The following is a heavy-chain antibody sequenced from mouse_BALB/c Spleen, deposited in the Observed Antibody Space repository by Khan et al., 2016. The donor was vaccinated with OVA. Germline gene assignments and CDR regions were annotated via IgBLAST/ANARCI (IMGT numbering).Heavy chain of an antibody. D-gene: IGHD2-2*01. CDR1: GYTFTSYV. CDR3: TRGGYASFAY. CDR2: INPHNDDT. Sequence: VQLQQSGPELVKPGASVKMSCKATGYTFTSYVMYWVSQKPGQGLEWIGYINPHNDDTKYNEKFKGKATLTSDKSSSTAYMDLSSLTSEDSAVYYCTRGGYASFAYWGQGTLVTVSA. V-gene: IGHV1S136*01. J-gene: IGHJ3*01.